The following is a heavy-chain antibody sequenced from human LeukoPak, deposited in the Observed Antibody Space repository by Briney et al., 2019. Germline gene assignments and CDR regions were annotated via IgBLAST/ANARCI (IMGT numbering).Heavy chain of an antibody. CDR2: INPGDTNI. D-gene: IGHD1-1*01. CDR1: GYSFANYW. Sequence: GESLKISCKASGYSFANYWIGWVRQVPGKDLEWVAMINPGDTNIAYSPSFQGQVTISADRSITTAYLQWSSLKASDTAMYYCARPRRAERDEDFWGQGTLVTVSS. CDR3: ARPRRAERDEDF. V-gene: IGHV5-51*01. J-gene: IGHJ4*02.